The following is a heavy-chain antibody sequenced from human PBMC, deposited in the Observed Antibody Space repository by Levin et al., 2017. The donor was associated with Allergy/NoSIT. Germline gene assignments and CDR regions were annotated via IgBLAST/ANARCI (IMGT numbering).Heavy chain of an antibody. Sequence: GESLKISCAASGFTFSSYWMHWVRQAPGKGLVWVSRINSDGSSTSYADSVKGRFTISRDNAKNTLYLQMNSLRAEDTAVYYCARLRIQLWSRGFDYWGQGTLVTVSS. CDR3: ARLRIQLWSRGFDY. CDR2: INSDGSST. CDR1: GFTFSSYW. D-gene: IGHD5-18*01. V-gene: IGHV3-74*01. J-gene: IGHJ4*02.